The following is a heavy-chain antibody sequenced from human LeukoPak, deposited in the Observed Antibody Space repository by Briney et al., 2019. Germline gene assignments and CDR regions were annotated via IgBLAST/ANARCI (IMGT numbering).Heavy chain of an antibody. CDR1: GYTFTGYY. V-gene: IGHV1-46*01. CDR2: INPSGGST. CDR3: ARGCPSGWYYYYYYMDV. D-gene: IGHD6-19*01. J-gene: IGHJ6*03. Sequence: ASVKVSCKASGYTFTGYYMHWVRQAPGQGLEWTGIINPSGGSTSYAQKFQGRVTMTRDTSTSTVYMELSSLRSEDTAVYYCARGCPSGWYYYYYYMDVWGKGTTVTISS.